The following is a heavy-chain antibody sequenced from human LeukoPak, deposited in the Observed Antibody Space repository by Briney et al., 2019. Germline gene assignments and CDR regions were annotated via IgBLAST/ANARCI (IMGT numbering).Heavy chain of an antibody. CDR3: TKDVAFEVGAAEQGAFDV. CDR1: GFAFSSYG. D-gene: IGHD1-26*01. CDR2: ISYDGRQT. Sequence: GGSLRLSCVASGFAFSSYGMHWVRQAPGKGPEWVALISYDGRQTYYADSMKGQLTISRDNSKNTLYLQMSSLKPEDTAIYYCTKDVAFEVGAAEQGAFDVWGRGTRVTVSS. V-gene: IGHV3-30*18. J-gene: IGHJ3*01.